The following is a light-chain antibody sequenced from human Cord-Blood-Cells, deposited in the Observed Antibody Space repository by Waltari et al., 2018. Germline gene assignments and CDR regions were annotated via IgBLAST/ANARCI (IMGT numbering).Light chain of an antibody. Sequence: DIQMTPSPSPLSASVGDRVTITCRASQGISNYLAWYQQKPGKVPKLLIYAASTLQSGVPSRFSGSGSGTDFTLTISSLQPEDVATYYCQKYNSAPWTIGQGTKVEIK. CDR2: AAS. V-gene: IGKV1-27*01. CDR3: QKYNSAPWT. J-gene: IGKJ1*01. CDR1: QGISNY.